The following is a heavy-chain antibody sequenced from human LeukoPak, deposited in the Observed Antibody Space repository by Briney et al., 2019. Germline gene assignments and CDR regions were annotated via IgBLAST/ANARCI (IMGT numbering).Heavy chain of an antibody. CDR2: SYYSGST. J-gene: IGHJ4*02. Sequence: SETLSLTCTVSGGSISSYYWSWIRQPPGKGLEWIGYSYYSGSTNYNPSLKSRVTISVDTSKNQFSLKLSSVTAADTAVYYCARGPMYSSSWYKADYYFDYWGQGTLVTVSS. V-gene: IGHV4-59*01. D-gene: IGHD6-13*01. CDR1: GGSISSYY. CDR3: ARGPMYSSSWYKADYYFDY.